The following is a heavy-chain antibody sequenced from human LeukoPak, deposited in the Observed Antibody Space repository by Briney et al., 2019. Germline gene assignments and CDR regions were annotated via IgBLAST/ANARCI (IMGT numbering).Heavy chain of an antibody. Sequence: PGGSLRLSCAASVFTFSSYAMSWVRQAPGKGLEWVSAISGSGGSTYYADSVKGRFTISRDNSKNTLYLQMNSLRAEDTAVYYCAKGGREGLLRSDAFDIWGQGTMVTVSS. CDR1: VFTFSSYA. CDR3: AKGGREGLLRSDAFDI. J-gene: IGHJ3*02. D-gene: IGHD3-16*01. V-gene: IGHV3-23*01. CDR2: ISGSGGST.